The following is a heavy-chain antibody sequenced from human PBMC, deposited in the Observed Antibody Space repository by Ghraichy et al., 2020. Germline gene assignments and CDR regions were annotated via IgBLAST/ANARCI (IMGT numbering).Heavy chain of an antibody. Sequence: ASVKVSCKASGYTFTNLDINWVRQATGQGPEWMGWMNPNSGDTGYAQKFQDRVTMTRDTSIRTAYMELSSLRSEDTAVYFCARGIEAGFDYWGQGTLVTVSP. J-gene: IGHJ4*02. CDR3: ARGIEAGFDY. D-gene: IGHD6-13*01. V-gene: IGHV1-8*01. CDR2: MNPNSGDT. CDR1: GYTFTNLD.